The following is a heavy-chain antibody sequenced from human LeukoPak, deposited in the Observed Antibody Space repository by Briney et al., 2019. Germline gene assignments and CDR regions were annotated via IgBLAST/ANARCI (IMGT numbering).Heavy chain of an antibody. J-gene: IGHJ4*02. CDR1: GFTFSSYE. V-gene: IGHV3-48*03. Sequence: GGSLRLSCAASGFTFSSYEMNWVRQAPGKGLEWVSYISSSGSSTYYADSVKGRFTISRDNAKNSLYLQMNSLRAEDTAVYYCARVRASLDYSGQGTLVTVSS. CDR2: ISSSGSST. D-gene: IGHD3-10*01. CDR3: ARVRASLDY.